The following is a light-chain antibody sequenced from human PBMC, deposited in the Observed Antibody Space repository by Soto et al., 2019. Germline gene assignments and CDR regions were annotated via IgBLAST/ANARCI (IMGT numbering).Light chain of an antibody. CDR3: QQYNSYPYT. J-gene: IGKJ2*01. Sequence: DIQMTQSPSTLSASVGDRVTITCRASQSINSWLAWYHHKLGKAPNLLIYKASTLESGVPSRFSGSGSGTEFTLTISSLQPDDFATYYCQQYNSYPYTFGQGTRLEIK. V-gene: IGKV1-5*03. CDR2: KAS. CDR1: QSINSW.